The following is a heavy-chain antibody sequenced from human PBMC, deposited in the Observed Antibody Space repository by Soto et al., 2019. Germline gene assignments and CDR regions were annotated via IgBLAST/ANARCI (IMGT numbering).Heavy chain of an antibody. D-gene: IGHD6-13*01. CDR1: GFTFSSYG. J-gene: IGHJ4*02. CDR3: ARGAMYSSSWIDY. Sequence: QVQLVESGGGVVQPGRSLRLSCAASGFTFSSYGMHWVRQAPGKGLEWVAVIWYDGSNKYYADSVKGRFTISRDNSKKELYLQMISLRAEDTAVYYCARGAMYSSSWIDYWGQGTLVTVSS. CDR2: IWYDGSNK. V-gene: IGHV3-33*01.